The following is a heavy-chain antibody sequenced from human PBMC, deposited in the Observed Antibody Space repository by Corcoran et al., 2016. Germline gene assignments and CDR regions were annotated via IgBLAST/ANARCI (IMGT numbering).Heavy chain of an antibody. V-gene: IGHV1-8*01. CDR1: GYTFTSYD. CDR2: MNPNSGNT. CDR3: ARWVRFSGVVIIRGFDP. J-gene: IGHJ5*02. D-gene: IGHD3-3*01. Sequence: QVQLVQSGAEVKKPGASVKVSCKASGYTFTSYDINWVRQATGQGLEWMGWMNPNSGNTGYAQKFQGRVTMTRNTSISTAYMELSSLRSEDTAVYYCARWVRFSGVVIIRGFDPWGQGTLVTVSS.